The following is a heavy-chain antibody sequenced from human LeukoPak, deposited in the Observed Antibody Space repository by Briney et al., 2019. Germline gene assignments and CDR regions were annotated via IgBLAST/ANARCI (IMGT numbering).Heavy chain of an antibody. CDR2: ISGSGSST. V-gene: IGHV3-23*01. CDR3: AKAAVPGTKYYIDY. J-gene: IGHJ4*02. CDR1: GFTFSSYA. Sequence: GGSLRLSCAASGFTFSSYAVNWVRQAPGKGLEWVSAISGSGSSTYYADSVKGRFTISRDSSKNTVHLQMNTLRAEDMAVYYCAKAAVPGTKYYIDYWGQGTLVTVSS. D-gene: IGHD2-8*01.